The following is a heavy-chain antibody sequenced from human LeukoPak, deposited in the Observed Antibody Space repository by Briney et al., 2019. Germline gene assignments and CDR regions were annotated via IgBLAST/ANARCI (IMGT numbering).Heavy chain of an antibody. D-gene: IGHD3-10*01. Sequence: PGGSLRLSCAASGFTFSDYYMSWIRQAPGKGLEWVSYISSSSSYIYYADSVKGRFTISRDNAKNSLYLQMNSLRAEDTAVYYCARVPRRGDQFDPWGQGTLVTVSS. CDR2: ISSSSSYI. CDR3: ARVPRRGDQFDP. CDR1: GFTFSDYY. V-gene: IGHV3-11*05. J-gene: IGHJ5*02.